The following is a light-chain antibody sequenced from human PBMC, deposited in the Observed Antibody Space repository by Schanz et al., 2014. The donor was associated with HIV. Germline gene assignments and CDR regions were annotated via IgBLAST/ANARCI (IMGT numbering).Light chain of an antibody. CDR2: GAS. V-gene: IGKV3-20*01. J-gene: IGKJ1*01. Sequence: EIVLTQSPGTLSLSPGERATLSCRASQSVSSSYLAWYQQKPRQAPRLLIYGASSRATGIPDRFSGSGSGTDFTLTISRLEPEDFAVYYCHQGGTSRGTFGQGTKVESK. CDR3: HQGGTSRGT. CDR1: QSVSSSY.